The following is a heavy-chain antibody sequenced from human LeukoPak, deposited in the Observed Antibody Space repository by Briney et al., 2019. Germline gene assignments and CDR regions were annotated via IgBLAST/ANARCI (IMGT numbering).Heavy chain of an antibody. J-gene: IGHJ4*02. CDR1: GGTFSIYA. V-gene: IGHV1-69*13. CDR2: IIPIFGTA. Sequence: SVKVSCKASGGTFSIYAISWVRQAPGQGLEWMGGIIPIFGTANYAQKFQGRVTITADESTSTAYMELSSLRSEDTAVYYCARPTEEMATINAYFHYWGQGTLVTVSS. CDR3: ARPTEEMATINAYFHY. D-gene: IGHD5-24*01.